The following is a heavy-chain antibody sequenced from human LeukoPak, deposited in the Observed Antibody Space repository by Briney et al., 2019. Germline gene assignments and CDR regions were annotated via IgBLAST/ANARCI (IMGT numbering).Heavy chain of an antibody. V-gene: IGHV3-15*01. J-gene: IGHJ4*02. CDR1: GFTFSDAW. CDR2: IKSKIDGGTT. CDR3: TLVGCSDGSCYAGHY. D-gene: IGHD2-15*01. Sequence: KTGGSLRLSCAASGFTFSDAWVSWVRQAPGKGLEWVGRIKSKIDGGTTDYAAPVKGRFTISRDDSKNTLYLQMNSLKTEDTAVYYCTLVGCSDGSCYAGHYWGQGTLVTVSS.